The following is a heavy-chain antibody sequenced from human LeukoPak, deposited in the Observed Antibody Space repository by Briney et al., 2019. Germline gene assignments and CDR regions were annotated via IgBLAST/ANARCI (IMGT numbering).Heavy chain of an antibody. CDR1: GGSISSGGYY. CDR3: ARSIAARPMGFDP. D-gene: IGHD6-6*01. CDR2: IYHSGST. Sequence: SETLSLTCTVSGGSISSGGYYWSWIRQPPGKGLEWIGYIYHSGSTYYNPSLKSRVTISVDRSKNQFSLKLSSVTAADTAVYYCARSIAARPMGFDPWGQGTLDTVSS. V-gene: IGHV4-30-2*01. J-gene: IGHJ5*02.